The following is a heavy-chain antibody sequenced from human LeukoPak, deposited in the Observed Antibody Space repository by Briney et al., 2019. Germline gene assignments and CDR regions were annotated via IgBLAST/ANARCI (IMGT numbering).Heavy chain of an antibody. J-gene: IGHJ6*03. V-gene: IGHV4-34*01. CDR3: ASSPLVRYYYYYMDV. CDR2: INHSGST. Sequence: SETLSLTCAVYGGSFSGYYWSWIRQPPGKGLEWIGEINHSGSTNYNPSLKSRVTISVDTSKNQFSLKLSSVTAADTAVYYCASSPLVRYYYYYMDVWGKGTTVTVSS. D-gene: IGHD6-13*01. CDR1: GGSFSGYY.